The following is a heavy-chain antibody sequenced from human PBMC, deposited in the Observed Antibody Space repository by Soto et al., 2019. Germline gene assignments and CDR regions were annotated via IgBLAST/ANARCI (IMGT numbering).Heavy chain of an antibody. CDR1: GVSLTSYY. V-gene: IGHV4-59*01. Sequence: GPRTWFSSETLSLTCSVSGVSLTSYYWSWIRQTPGKTLEWIGCIFYNGTTNYNPSLKSRVTISLDMSKNQFSLKLKSVSAEDTALYYCARGKGTHRYWGPGTLVTVSS. D-gene: IGHD3-10*01. CDR2: IFYNGTT. J-gene: IGHJ4*02. CDR3: ARGKGTHRY.